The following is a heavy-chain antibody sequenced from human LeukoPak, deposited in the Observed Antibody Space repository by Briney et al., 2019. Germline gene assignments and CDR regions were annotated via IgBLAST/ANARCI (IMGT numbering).Heavy chain of an antibody. D-gene: IGHD3-10*01. CDR3: ARDGWFGELLHDY. J-gene: IGHJ4*02. V-gene: IGHV3-7*01. CDR2: IKQDGSEK. CDR1: GFTFSSYW. Sequence: PGGSLRLSCAASGFTFSSYWMSWVRQAPGKGLEWVANIKQDGSEKYYVDSVKGRFTISRDNAKNSLYLQMNSLRAEDTAVYYCARDGWFGELLHDYWGQGTLVTVSS.